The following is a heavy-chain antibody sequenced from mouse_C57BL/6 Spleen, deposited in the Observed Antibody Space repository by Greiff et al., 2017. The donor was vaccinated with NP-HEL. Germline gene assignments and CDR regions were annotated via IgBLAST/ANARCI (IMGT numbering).Heavy chain of an antibody. D-gene: IGHD2-5*01. Sequence: VMLVESGAELAKPGASVKLSCKASGYTFTSYWMHWVKQRPGQGLEWIGYINPSSGYTKYNQKFKDKATLTAAKSSSTAYMQLSSLTYEDSAVYYCARSPADSNPPWFAYWGQGTLVTVSA. J-gene: IGHJ3*01. V-gene: IGHV1-7*01. CDR3: ARSPADSNPPWFAY. CDR1: GYTFTSYW. CDR2: INPSSGYT.